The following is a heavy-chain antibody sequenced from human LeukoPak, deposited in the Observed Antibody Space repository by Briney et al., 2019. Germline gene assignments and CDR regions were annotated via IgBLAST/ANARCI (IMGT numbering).Heavy chain of an antibody. CDR3: ARVAEGGDYFDY. D-gene: IGHD3-16*01. CDR2: IYTSGST. Sequence: SETLSLTCTVSGGSISSGSYYWSWIRQPAGKGLEWIGRIYTSGSTNYNPSLKSRVTISVDTSKNQFSLKLSSVTAADTAVYYCARVAEGGDYFDYWGQGTLVTVSS. V-gene: IGHV4-61*02. J-gene: IGHJ4*01. CDR1: GGSISSGSYY.